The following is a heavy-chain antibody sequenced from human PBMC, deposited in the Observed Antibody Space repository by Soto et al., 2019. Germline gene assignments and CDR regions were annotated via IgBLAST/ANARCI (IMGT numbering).Heavy chain of an antibody. V-gene: IGHV3-48*02. CDR3: ARDNGMAGSFDP. CDR2: ISFSGSAI. CDR1: GFTFSTYS. J-gene: IGHJ5*02. D-gene: IGHD2-8*01. Sequence: QLVESGGGLVQPGGSLRLSCAASGFTFSTYSMNWVRQAPGKGLEWVSYISFSGSAIFYADSVRGRFTISRDNAKNSLYLQMNTLRDEATAVYYCARDNGMAGSFDPWGQGTLVTVSS.